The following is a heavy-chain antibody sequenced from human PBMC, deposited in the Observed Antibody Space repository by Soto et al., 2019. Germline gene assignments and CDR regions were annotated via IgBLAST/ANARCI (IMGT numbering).Heavy chain of an antibody. J-gene: IGHJ4*02. CDR3: ARADYSRGSIDY. CDR1: GGSFSGYY. CDR2: INHSGSA. D-gene: IGHD6-13*01. V-gene: IGHV4-34*01. Sequence: TSETLSLTCAVYGGSFSGYYWSWIRQPPGKGLEWIGEINHSGSANYNPSLKSRVTISVDTSKNQFSLKLSSVTAADTAVYYCARADYSRGSIDYWGQGPWSPSPQ.